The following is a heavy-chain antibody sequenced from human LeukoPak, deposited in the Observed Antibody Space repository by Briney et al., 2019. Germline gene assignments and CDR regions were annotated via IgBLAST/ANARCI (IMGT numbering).Heavy chain of an antibody. V-gene: IGHV3-15*01. CDR3: ITGADRWNYYFNY. Sequence: GGSLRLSCAASGITLSIAWMSWVRQAPGKGLEWVGRIKSKTDGGTTDYAAPVKGRVTISRDDSKNTLYLQMNSLNTEDTAVYYCITGADRWNYYFNYWGQGTLVTVSS. D-gene: IGHD1-1*01. J-gene: IGHJ4*02. CDR2: IKSKTDGGTT. CDR1: GITLSIAW.